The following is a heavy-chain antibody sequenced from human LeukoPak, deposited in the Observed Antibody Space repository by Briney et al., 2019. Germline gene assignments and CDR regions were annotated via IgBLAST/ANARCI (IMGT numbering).Heavy chain of an antibody. V-gene: IGHV3-30-3*01. CDR2: ISYDGSNK. Sequence: GGSLRLSCAASGFTFSSYAMHWVRQAPGKGLEWVAVISYDGSNKYYADSVKGRFTIPRDNSKNTLYLQMNSLRAEDTAVYYCARQYSSGPMTYYFDYWGQGTLVTVSS. D-gene: IGHD6-19*01. J-gene: IGHJ4*02. CDR3: ARQYSSGPMTYYFDY. CDR1: GFTFSSYA.